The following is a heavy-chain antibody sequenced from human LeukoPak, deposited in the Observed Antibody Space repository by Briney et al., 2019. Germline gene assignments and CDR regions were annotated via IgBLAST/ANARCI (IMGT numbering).Heavy chain of an antibody. CDR3: ARIITSGSFFDS. Sequence: PGGSLRLSCAATGLTVSSNYMSWVRQAPGKGLEWLSVMYTGGNTYYADSVKGRFTISRDNPKNTVYLQMNSLRAEDTAVYYCARIITSGSFFDSWGQGSLVTVST. D-gene: IGHD3-10*01. CDR1: GLTVSSNY. V-gene: IGHV3-66*01. CDR2: MYTGGNT. J-gene: IGHJ4*02.